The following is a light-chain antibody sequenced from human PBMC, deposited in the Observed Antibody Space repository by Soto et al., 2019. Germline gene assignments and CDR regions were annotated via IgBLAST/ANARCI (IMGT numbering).Light chain of an antibody. CDR1: QSVSSSY. CDR2: GAS. CDR3: QQYGSSPPEVT. Sequence: EIVLTQSPGTLSLSPGERATLSCRASQSVSSSYLAWYQQKPGQAPRLLIYGASSRATGIPDRFSGSGSGTGFTLTISRLEPEDFAVYYCQQYGSSPPEVTFGPGTKVDIK. V-gene: IGKV3-20*01. J-gene: IGKJ3*01.